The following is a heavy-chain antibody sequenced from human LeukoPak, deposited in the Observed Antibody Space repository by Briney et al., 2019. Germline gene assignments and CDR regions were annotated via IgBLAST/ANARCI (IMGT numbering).Heavy chain of an antibody. CDR2: IYYSGST. CDR1: GFTFSNYE. D-gene: IGHD6-19*01. CDR3: AGPGYSSGRVPYYYMDV. J-gene: IGHJ6*03. Sequence: GSLRLSCAASGFTFSNYEMNWIRQPPGKGLEWIGSIYYSGSTYYNPSLKSRVTISVDTSKNQFSLKLSSVTAADTAVYYCAGPGYSSGRVPYYYMDVWGKGTTVTVSS. V-gene: IGHV4-39*07.